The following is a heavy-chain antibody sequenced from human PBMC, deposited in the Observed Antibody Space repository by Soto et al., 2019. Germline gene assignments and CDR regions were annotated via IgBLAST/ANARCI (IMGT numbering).Heavy chain of an antibody. D-gene: IGHD2-15*01. V-gene: IGHV1-69*01. J-gene: IGHJ6*02. CDR2: IIPIFGTA. CDR1: GGTFSSYA. CDR3: ARRAVVVAATPISYYYYYGIDV. Sequence: QVQLVQSGAEVKKPGSSVKVSCKASGGTFSSYAISWVRQAPGQGLEWMGGIIPIFGTANYAQKFQGRVTITADESTSTADMELSSLRSEDTAVYYCARRAVVVAATPISYYYYYGIDVWGQGTTVTVSS.